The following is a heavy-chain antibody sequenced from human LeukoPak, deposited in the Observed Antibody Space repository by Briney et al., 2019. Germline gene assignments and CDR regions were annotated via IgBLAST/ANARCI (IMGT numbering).Heavy chain of an antibody. D-gene: IGHD2-15*01. J-gene: IGHJ4*02. Sequence: QPGGSLRLSCAASGFSFKDYWMSWVRQAPGKGLEWAAIINKDGSEKYYVDSVKGRFTISRDNAKNSLYLQMNSLRAEDTAVYYCARVRSGGSYFDYWGQGTLVTVSS. CDR3: ARVRSGGSYFDY. V-gene: IGHV3-7*02. CDR2: INKDGSEK. CDR1: GFSFKDYW.